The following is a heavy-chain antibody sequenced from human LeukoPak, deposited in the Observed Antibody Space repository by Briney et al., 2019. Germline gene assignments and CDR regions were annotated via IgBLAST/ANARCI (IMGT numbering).Heavy chain of an antibody. CDR2: MSYDGSYK. CDR1: GFTFSSYA. J-gene: IGHJ4*02. D-gene: IGHD2-15*01. Sequence: QAGRSLRLSCAASGFTFSSYALHWVRQAPGRGLEWVAVMSYDGSYKYYADSVKGRFTISRDNAKNTLYLQMNSLRAEDTAVYYCARAGCSGGSCYSGRDYWGQGTLVTVSS. CDR3: ARAGCSGGSCYSGRDY. V-gene: IGHV3-30*07.